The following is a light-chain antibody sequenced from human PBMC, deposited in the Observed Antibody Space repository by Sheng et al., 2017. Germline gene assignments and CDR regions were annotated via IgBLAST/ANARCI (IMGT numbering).Light chain of an antibody. CDR1: QSISGY. CDR2: GES. V-gene: IGKV1-39*01. J-gene: IGKJ3*01. CDR3: QQSYSNPFT. Sequence: DIQMTQSPSSLSASIGDRVTITCRASQSISGYLNWFQQKPGKAPKLLIYGESTLQGGVPSRFSGSGSGTDFTLTISSLQPEDFATYYCQQSYSNPFTFGPGTKVDIK.